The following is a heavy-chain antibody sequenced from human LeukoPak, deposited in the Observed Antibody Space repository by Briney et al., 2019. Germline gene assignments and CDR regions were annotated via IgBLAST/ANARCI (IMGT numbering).Heavy chain of an antibody. Sequence: ASVKVSCKASGYTFTSYWIGWVRQMPGKGLEWMGIIYPGDSDTRYSPSFQGQVTISADKSISTAYLQWSSLKASDTAMYYCASVDTDAFDIWGQGTMVTVSS. D-gene: IGHD3-9*01. CDR3: ASVDTDAFDI. J-gene: IGHJ3*02. V-gene: IGHV5-51*01. CDR1: GYTFTSYW. CDR2: IYPGDSDT.